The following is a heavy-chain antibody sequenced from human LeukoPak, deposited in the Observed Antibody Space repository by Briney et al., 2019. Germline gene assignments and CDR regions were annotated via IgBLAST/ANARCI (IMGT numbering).Heavy chain of an antibody. CDR1: RFTFSDYY. V-gene: IGHV3-11*04. Sequence: GGPLRLSCAASRFTFSDYYMSWIRQAPGKGLEWVSYISSSGSIIKYADSVKGRFTISRDNAKNSLYLQMNSLRAEDTAVYYCARGGSDYHVAYWGQGTLVTVSS. J-gene: IGHJ4*02. CDR2: ISSSGSII. D-gene: IGHD3-10*02. CDR3: ARGGSDYHVAY.